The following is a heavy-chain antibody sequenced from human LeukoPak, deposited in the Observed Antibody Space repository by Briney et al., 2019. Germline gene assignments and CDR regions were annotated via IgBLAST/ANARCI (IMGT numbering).Heavy chain of an antibody. CDR1: GFTFSSYA. D-gene: IGHD3-22*01. CDR2: ISGSGGST. Sequence: GGSLRLSCAASGFTFSSYAMSWVRQAPGKGLEWVSAISGSGGSTYYADSVKGRFTISRDNSKNTLYLQMNSLRAEDTAVYYCAKEGLAYYYESRCYPAFYYWGQGTLVNGSS. J-gene: IGHJ4*02. V-gene: IGHV3-23*01. CDR3: AKEGLAYYYESRCYPAFYY.